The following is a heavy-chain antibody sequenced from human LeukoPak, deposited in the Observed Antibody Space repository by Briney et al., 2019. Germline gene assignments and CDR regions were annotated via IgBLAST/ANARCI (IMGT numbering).Heavy chain of an antibody. J-gene: IGHJ4*02. D-gene: IGHD3-3*01. Sequence: PGRSLRLSCAASGFTFSSYAMHWVRQAPGKGLEWVAVISYDGSNKYYADSVKGRFTISRDNSKNTLYLQMNSLRAEDTAVYYCARAGILRNFDYWGQGTLVTVSS. V-gene: IGHV3-30-3*01. CDR3: ARAGILRNFDY. CDR1: GFTFSSYA. CDR2: ISYDGSNK.